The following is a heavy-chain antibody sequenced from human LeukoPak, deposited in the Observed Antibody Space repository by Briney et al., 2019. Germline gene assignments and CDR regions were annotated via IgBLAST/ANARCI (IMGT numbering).Heavy chain of an antibody. CDR3: ARDFAREFTIDY. J-gene: IGHJ4*02. CDR2: ISSSSNII. Sequence: QSGGSLRLPCAASGFTFSNYNMNWVRQPPGKGLQWVSYISSSSNIIYYADSVKGRFTISRDNAKNSLFLQMNSLRAEDTAVYYCARDFAREFTIDYWGQGTLVTVSS. CDR1: GFTFSNYN. V-gene: IGHV3-48*01. D-gene: IGHD3-10*01.